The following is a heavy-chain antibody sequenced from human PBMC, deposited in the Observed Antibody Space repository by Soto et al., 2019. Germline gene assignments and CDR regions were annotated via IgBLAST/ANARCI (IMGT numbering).Heavy chain of an antibody. V-gene: IGHV3-15*07. CDR3: YYYDGSGYGY. J-gene: IGHJ4*02. CDR2: IKSKTDGGTT. Sequence: EVQLVESGGGLVKPGGSLRLSCAASGFSFSNAWMNWVRQAPGKGLEWVGRIKSKTDGGTTDYATPVKGRFTISRDDSKNTLYLQMNSLKTEDTAVYYSYYYDGSGYGYWGQGTLVTVSS. D-gene: IGHD3-22*01. CDR1: GFSFSNAW.